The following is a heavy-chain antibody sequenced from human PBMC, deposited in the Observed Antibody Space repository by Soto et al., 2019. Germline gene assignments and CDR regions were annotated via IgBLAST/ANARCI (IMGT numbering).Heavy chain of an antibody. Sequence: SGPTLVNPTQTLTLTCTFSGFSLSTSGMCVSWIRQPPGKALEWLALIDWDDDKYYSTSLKTRLTISKDTSKNQVVLTMTNMDPVDTATYYCARISGSDSSGYYYGYYYYGMDVWGQGTTVTVSS. CDR3: ARISGSDSSGYYYGYYYYGMDV. D-gene: IGHD3-22*01. J-gene: IGHJ6*02. CDR1: GFSLSTSGMC. CDR2: IDWDDDK. V-gene: IGHV2-70*01.